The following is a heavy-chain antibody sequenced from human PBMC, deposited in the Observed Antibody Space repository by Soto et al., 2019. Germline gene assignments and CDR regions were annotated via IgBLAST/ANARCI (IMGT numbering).Heavy chain of an antibody. Sequence: ASVKVSCKASGGSFSSYAISWVRQAPGQGLEWMGGIIPIFGTANYAQKFQGRVTITADESTSTAYMELSSLRSEDTAVYYCARDHGITMVRGVIINYYGMDVWGQGTTVTVSS. V-gene: IGHV1-69*13. J-gene: IGHJ6*02. CDR2: IIPIFGTA. D-gene: IGHD3-10*01. CDR3: ARDHGITMVRGVIINYYGMDV. CDR1: GGSFSSYA.